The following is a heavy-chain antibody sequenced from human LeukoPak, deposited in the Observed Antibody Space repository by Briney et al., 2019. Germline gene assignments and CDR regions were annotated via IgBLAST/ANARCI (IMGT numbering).Heavy chain of an antibody. CDR2: IYSGGRT. Sequence: GGSLRLSCAASGFTVSTNYMSWVRQAPGKGLEWVSVIYSGGRTYYADSVKGRFTISRDNAKNTLYLQMNSLRAEDTAVYYCAKSAQWLVRGAAFDIWGQGTMVTVSS. D-gene: IGHD6-19*01. CDR3: AKSAQWLVRGAAFDI. J-gene: IGHJ3*02. V-gene: IGHV3-53*01. CDR1: GFTVSTNY.